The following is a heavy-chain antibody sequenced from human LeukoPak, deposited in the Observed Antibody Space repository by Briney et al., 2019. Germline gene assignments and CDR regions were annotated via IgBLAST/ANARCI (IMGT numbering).Heavy chain of an antibody. CDR3: ANNRYSSRWRGAFDV. Sequence: TGGSLRLSCAASGFTFSSYAMSWVRQAPGKGLEWVSAISGSGGSTYYADSVKGRFTISRDNSKNTLYLQMNSLRADDTAIYYCANNRYSSRWRGAFDVWGQGTKVTVSS. CDR1: GFTFSSYA. CDR2: ISGSGGST. J-gene: IGHJ3*01. D-gene: IGHD6-13*01. V-gene: IGHV3-23*01.